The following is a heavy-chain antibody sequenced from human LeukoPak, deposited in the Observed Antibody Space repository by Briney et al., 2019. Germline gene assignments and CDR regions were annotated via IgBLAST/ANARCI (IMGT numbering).Heavy chain of an antibody. Sequence: SETLSLTCTVSGGSISSSSYYWGWIRRHPGKGLDWFGSIYYSGSTYYNPPLKSRVTISVDTSKNQFSLKLSSVTAADTAVYYCARRYLYDSGGYYYYFDYWGQGTLVTVSS. CDR3: ARRYLYDSGGYYYYFDY. D-gene: IGHD3-22*01. CDR1: GGSISSSSYY. V-gene: IGHV4-39*01. J-gene: IGHJ4*02. CDR2: IYYSGST.